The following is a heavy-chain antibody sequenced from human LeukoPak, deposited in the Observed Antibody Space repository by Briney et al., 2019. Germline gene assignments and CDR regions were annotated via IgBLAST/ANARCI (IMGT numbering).Heavy chain of an antibody. J-gene: IGHJ4*02. V-gene: IGHV1-18*01. CDR1: GYTFSNPG. CDR3: ARDPPASMTPPDY. D-gene: IGHD2/OR15-2a*01. CDR2: ISAYNGNT. Sequence: ASVKVSCKASGYTFSNPGISWVRQAPGQGLEWMGWISAYNGNTNYAQKLQGRVIMITDTSTSTAYMELRSLRSDDTAVYYCARDPPASMTPPDYWGQGTLVTVSS.